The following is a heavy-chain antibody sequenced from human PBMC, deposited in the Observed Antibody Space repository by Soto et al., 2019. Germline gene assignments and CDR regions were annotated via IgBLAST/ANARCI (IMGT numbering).Heavy chain of an antibody. CDR3: ARGGDPTVTTDYFDY. Sequence: SETLSLTCAVYGGSFSGYYWSWIRQPPGKGLEWIGEINHSGSTNYNPSLKSRVTISVDTSKNQFTLKLSSVTAADTAVYYCARGGDPTVTTDYFDYWGQGTLVTVSS. CDR2: INHSGST. CDR1: GGSFSGYY. D-gene: IGHD4-4*01. J-gene: IGHJ4*02. V-gene: IGHV4-34*01.